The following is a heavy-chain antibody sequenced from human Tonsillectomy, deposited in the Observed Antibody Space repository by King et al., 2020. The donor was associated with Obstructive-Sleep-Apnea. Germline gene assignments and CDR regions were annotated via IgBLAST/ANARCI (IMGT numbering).Heavy chain of an antibody. CDR1: GFTFSSYS. J-gene: IGHJ5*02. D-gene: IGHD1-1*01. CDR2: ISSSSSYI. V-gene: IGHV3-21*01. CDR3: ARDNSGTAFDP. Sequence: DVQLVESGGGLVKPGGSLRLSCAASGFTFSSYSMNWVRQAPGKGLEWVSSISSSSSYIYYTDSVKGRFTISRDNANNSLYLQMSSLSAEDTAVYYCARDNSGTAFDPWGQGTLVTVSS.